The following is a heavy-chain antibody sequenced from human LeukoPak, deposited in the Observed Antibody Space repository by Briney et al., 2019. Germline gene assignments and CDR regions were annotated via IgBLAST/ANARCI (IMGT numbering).Heavy chain of an antibody. CDR3: ARDIVVVPAAREEAFDI. D-gene: IGHD2-2*01. V-gene: IGHV3-7*01. CDR2: IKQDGSEK. CDR1: GFTFSSYW. Sequence: GGSLRLSCAASGFTFSSYWMSWVRQAPGKGLEWVANIKQDGSEKYYVDSVKGRFTISRDNAKNSLYLQMNSLRAEDTAVYYCARDIVVVPAAREEAFDIWGQGTMVTVSS. J-gene: IGHJ3*02.